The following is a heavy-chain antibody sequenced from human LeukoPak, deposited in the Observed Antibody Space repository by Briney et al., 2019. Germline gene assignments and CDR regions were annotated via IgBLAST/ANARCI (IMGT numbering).Heavy chain of an antibody. J-gene: IGHJ6*02. V-gene: IGHV1-69*04. CDR1: GGTFSSYA. Sequence: SVKVSCKASGGTFSSYAISWVRQAPGQGLEWMGRITPILGIANYAQKFQGRVTITADKSTSTAYMELSSLRSEDTAVYYCARDWGVDTAMDYYYGMDVWGQGTTVTVSS. CDR2: ITPILGIA. D-gene: IGHD5-18*01. CDR3: ARDWGVDTAMDYYYGMDV.